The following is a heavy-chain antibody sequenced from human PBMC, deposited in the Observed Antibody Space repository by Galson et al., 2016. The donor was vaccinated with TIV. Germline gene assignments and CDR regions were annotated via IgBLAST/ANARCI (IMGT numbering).Heavy chain of an antibody. CDR3: ARTSYTPMGY. Sequence: SVKVSCKASGGTFSSFALNWVRQAPGQGLEWIGEIIPGFGTVRYAQKFQARVTITADESATTSVRELSSLPSDDTAVYYCARTSYTPMGYWGQGTLVTVSS. CDR1: GGTFSSFA. J-gene: IGHJ4*01. V-gene: IGHV1-69*13. D-gene: IGHD5-18*01. CDR2: IIPGFGTV.